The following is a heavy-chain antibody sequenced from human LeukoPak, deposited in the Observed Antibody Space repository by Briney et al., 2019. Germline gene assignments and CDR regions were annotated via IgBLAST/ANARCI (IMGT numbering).Heavy chain of an antibody. CDR1: GGSFSSGSFY. V-gene: IGHV4-61*02. CDR3: AATPAVAGQTSFGY. CDR2: IYTSGST. D-gene: IGHD6-19*01. J-gene: IGHJ4*02. Sequence: SQTLSLTCTVSGGSFSSGSFYWSWIRQPAGKGLEWIGRIYTSGSTNCNPSLKSRVAISIDTSKDQVSLKLNSVTAADTAVYYCAATPAVAGQTSFGYWGQGALVTVSS.